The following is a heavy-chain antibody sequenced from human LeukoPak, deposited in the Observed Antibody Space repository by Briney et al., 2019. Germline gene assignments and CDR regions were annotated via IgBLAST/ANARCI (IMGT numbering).Heavy chain of an antibody. Sequence: GGSLRLSCAASGFTFSSYSMNWVRQAPGKGLEWVSSISSSSSYIYYADSVKGRFTISRDNAKNSLYLQMNSLRAEDTAAYYCARDVWFGELPFDYWGQGTLVTVSS. CDR2: ISSSSSYI. D-gene: IGHD3-10*01. CDR3: ARDVWFGELPFDY. CDR1: GFTFSSYS. V-gene: IGHV3-21*01. J-gene: IGHJ4*02.